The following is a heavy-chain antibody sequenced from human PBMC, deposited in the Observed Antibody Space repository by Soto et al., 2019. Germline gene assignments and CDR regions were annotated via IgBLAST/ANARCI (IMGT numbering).Heavy chain of an antibody. CDR1: GGSISSGGYY. J-gene: IGHJ3*02. CDR3: ARDGSEHTKGWRAFDI. Sequence: PLETLSLTCTVSGGSISSGGYYWSWIRQHPGKGLEWIGYIYYSGSTYYNPSLKSRVTISVDTSKNQFSLKLSSVTAADTAVYYCARDGSEHTKGWRAFDIWGQGTMVTVSS. D-gene: IGHD2-15*01. V-gene: IGHV4-31*03. CDR2: IYYSGST.